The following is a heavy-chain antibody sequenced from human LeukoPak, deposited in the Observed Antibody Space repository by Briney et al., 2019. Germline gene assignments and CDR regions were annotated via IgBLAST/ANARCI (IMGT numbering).Heavy chain of an antibody. CDR2: ISGSGGTT. D-gene: IGHD2-15*01. CDR3: AKSGVVITATPYYFDY. CDR1: GFTLSSYA. Sequence: GGSLRLSCAASGFTLSSYAMSWVRQAPGKGLECVSSISGSGGTTYYADSVKGRFTISRDKSRNTLYLQMNSLRAEDTAVYYCAKSGVVITATPYYFDYWGQGTLVTVSS. V-gene: IGHV3-23*01. J-gene: IGHJ4*02.